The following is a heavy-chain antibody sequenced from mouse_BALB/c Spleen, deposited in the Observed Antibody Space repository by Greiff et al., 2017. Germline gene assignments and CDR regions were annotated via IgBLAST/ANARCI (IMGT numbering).Heavy chain of an antibody. CDR1: GFNIKDTY. J-gene: IGHJ3*01. Sequence: EVKLMESGAELVKPGASVKLSCTASGFNIKDTYMHWVKQRPEQGLEWIGRIDPANGNTKYDPKFQGKATITADTSSNTAYLQLSSLTSEDTAVYYCARLGSFAYWGQGTLVTVSA. CDR2: IDPANGNT. CDR3: ARLGSFAY. V-gene: IGHV14-3*02. D-gene: IGHD1-1*02.